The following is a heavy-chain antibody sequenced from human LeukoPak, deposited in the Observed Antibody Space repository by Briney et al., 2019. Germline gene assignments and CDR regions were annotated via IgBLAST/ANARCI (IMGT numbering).Heavy chain of an antibody. CDR3: ARGDQLKNVYYFEH. D-gene: IGHD5-24*01. Sequence: ASVKVSCKASGYTFNAYYITWVRQAPGQGLEWMGWISAYNGMTNYAQKLLGRVTMTTDTSTTTAYMELRSLRSDDTAVYYCARGDQLKNVYYFEHWGQGSPVTVSS. CDR1: GYTFNAYY. V-gene: IGHV1-18*01. J-gene: IGHJ4*02. CDR2: ISAYNGMT.